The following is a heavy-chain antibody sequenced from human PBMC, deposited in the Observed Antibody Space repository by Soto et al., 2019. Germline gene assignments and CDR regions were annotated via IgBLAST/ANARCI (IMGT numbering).Heavy chain of an antibody. Sequence: QVQLVQSGAEVKKPGASVKVSCKASGYTFTNHGISWVRQAPGQGLERLGWISGHTGNTKYAQRLQGRVTMTTDTSTSTAYMELRSLKSDDTAVYYCARDLYPLAYYFDYWGQGTLVTVSS. V-gene: IGHV1-18*01. J-gene: IGHJ4*02. CDR3: ARDLYPLAYYFDY. CDR1: GYTFTNHG. CDR2: ISGHTGNT.